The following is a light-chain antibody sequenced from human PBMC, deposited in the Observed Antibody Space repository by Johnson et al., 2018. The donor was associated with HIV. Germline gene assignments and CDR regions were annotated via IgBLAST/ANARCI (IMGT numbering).Light chain of an antibody. CDR3: GTWDSSLSNFV. CDR2: DNN. CDR1: SSNIGNNY. J-gene: IGLJ1*01. V-gene: IGLV1-51*01. Sequence: QSVLTQPPSVSAAPGQKLTISCSGSSSNIGNNYVSWYQQLPGTAPKLLIYDNNKRPSGIPDRFSGSKSGTSATLGIIELQTGDEADYYCGTWDSSLSNFVFGIGTKVSVL.